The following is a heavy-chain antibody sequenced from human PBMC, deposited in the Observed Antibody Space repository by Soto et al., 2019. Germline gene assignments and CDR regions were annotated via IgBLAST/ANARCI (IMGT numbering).Heavy chain of an antibody. D-gene: IGHD3-3*01. Sequence: EVQLVESGGGLVKPGGSLRLTCAASGFVFRSYSMNWVRQAPGKGLEWVSSISSTTTYIYYADSVKGRFTISRDNAENSLYLQMNSLRAEDTAVYFCTRDNYDFWSDYYEYYYYGMDVWGQGTTVTVS. V-gene: IGHV3-21*02. CDR2: ISSTTTYI. J-gene: IGHJ6*02. CDR3: TRDNYDFWSDYYEYYYYGMDV. CDR1: GFVFRSYS.